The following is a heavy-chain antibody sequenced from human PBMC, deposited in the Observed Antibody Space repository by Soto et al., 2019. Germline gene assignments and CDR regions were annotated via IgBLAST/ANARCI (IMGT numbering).Heavy chain of an antibody. CDR3: TGEVASGY. CDR2: ISRDGGTK. D-gene: IGHD2-8*02. CDR1: GFTVSTYG. Sequence: QVQLVESGGGVVQPGRSLRLSCAVSGFTVSTYGMHWVRQAPGKGLEWVAVISRDGGTKYYADSVKGRCTISKDNSRNTLFLEMNNLRGDDMAVDYCTGEVASGYWGQGTLVTVSS. V-gene: IGHV3-30*03. J-gene: IGHJ4*02.